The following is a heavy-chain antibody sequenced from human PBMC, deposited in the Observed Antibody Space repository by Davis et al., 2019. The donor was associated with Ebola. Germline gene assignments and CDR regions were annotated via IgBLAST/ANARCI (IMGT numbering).Heavy chain of an antibody. Sequence: PSETLSLTCTVSGGSVSSGSYYWSWIRQPPGKGLEWIGYIYYSGSTNYNPSLKSRVTISVDTSKNQFSLKLSSVTAADTAVYYCASGTYDYGDYGAFDYWGQGTLVTVSS. J-gene: IGHJ4*02. CDR3: ASGTYDYGDYGAFDY. CDR2: IYYSGST. CDR1: GGSVSSGSYY. D-gene: IGHD4-17*01. V-gene: IGHV4-61*01.